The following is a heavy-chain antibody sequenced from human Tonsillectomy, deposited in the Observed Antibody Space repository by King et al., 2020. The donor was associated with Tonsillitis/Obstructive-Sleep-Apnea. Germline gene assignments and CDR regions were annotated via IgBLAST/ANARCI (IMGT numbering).Heavy chain of an antibody. V-gene: IGHV2-26*01. CDR3: ARTNIAAAGTNYFDY. CDR2: IFSNDEK. J-gene: IGHJ4*02. D-gene: IGHD6-13*01. Sequence: VTLKESGPVLVKPTETLTLTCTVSGFSLSIARMGVSWIRQPPGKALEWLAHIFSNDEKSYSTSLKSRLTISKDTSKSQVVLTMTNMDPVDTATYYCARTNIAAAGTNYFDYWGQGTLVTVSS. CDR1: GFSLSIARMG.